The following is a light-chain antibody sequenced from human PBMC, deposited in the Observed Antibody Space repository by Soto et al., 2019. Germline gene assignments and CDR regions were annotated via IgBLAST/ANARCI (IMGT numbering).Light chain of an antibody. J-gene: IGLJ3*02. V-gene: IGLV2-14*03. CDR3: SSYARSDTLL. CDR1: NDDIGEYDY. CDR2: DVT. Sequence: QPVLAQPASVSGSPGHSITISCTGTNDDIGEYDYVSWYQHHPGKAPKLMIYDVTNRPSGVSSRFSASKSGNTASLTISGLQAEDEADYYCSSYARSDTLLFGGGTKLTVL.